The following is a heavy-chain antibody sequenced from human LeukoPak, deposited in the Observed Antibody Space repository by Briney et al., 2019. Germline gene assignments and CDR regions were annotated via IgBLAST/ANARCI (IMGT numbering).Heavy chain of an antibody. CDR2: ISSSSSTI. CDR1: GFTFSSYS. V-gene: IGHV3-48*01. CDR3: ARRINYYYDSSGYYEGDAFDI. J-gene: IGHJ3*02. Sequence: GGSLRLSCAASGFTFSSYSMNWVRQAPGKGLEWVSYISSSSSTIYYADSVKGRFTISRDNAKNSLYLQMNSLRAEDTAVYYCARRINYYYDSSGYYEGDAFDIWGQGTMVTVSS. D-gene: IGHD3-22*01.